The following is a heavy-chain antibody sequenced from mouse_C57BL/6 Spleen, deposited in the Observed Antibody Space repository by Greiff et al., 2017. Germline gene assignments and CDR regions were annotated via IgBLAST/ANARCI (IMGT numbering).Heavy chain of an antibody. CDR2: IRNKANGYTT. J-gene: IGHJ2*01. Sequence: EVKLVESGGGLVQPGGSLSLSCAASGFTFTDYYMRWVRQPPGKALEWLGFIRNKANGYTTEYSASVKGRFTISRDNSQSTLYLQMNALRAEDSATYYCARYYYGSSPFDYWGQGTTLTVSS. CDR3: ARYYYGSSPFDY. V-gene: IGHV7-3*01. D-gene: IGHD1-1*01. CDR1: GFTFTDYY.